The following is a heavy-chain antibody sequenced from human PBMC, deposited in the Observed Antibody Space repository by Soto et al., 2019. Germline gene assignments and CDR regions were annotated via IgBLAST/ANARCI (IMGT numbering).Heavy chain of an antibody. CDR1: GFTFSSYA. Sequence: EVQLVESGGGLVQPAGSLRLSCAASGFTFSSYAMHWVRQAPGKGLEYVTAISSNGGSTYYANSVKGSFTISRDNSKKTLCLQMGSLRAEEMSVYYWAKGHCDIVVEGGAFGSWRQGTMVTV. CDR3: AKGHCDIVVEGGAFGS. CDR2: ISSNGGST. D-gene: IGHD2-15*01. J-gene: IGHJ3*02. V-gene: IGHV3-64*01.